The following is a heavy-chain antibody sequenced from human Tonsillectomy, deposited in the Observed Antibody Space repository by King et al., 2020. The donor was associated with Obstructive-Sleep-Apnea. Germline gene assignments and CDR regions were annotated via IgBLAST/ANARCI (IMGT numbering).Heavy chain of an antibody. CDR1: GFSFSDYY. Sequence: QLVQSGGGLVKPGGSLRLSCAASGFSFSDYYMSWIRQAPGKGLEWISYISSSYGYTKYADSVKGRFTVSRDNAKNSLYLQMSNLRVEDTSKNQFSLKLTSVTAADTAVYYCATGPARWGGGLSAFDIWGQGTRVTVSS. CDR3: SLKLTSVTAADTAVYYCATGPARWGGGLSAFDI. D-gene: IGHD3-22*01. V-gene: IGHV3-11*06. J-gene: IGHJ3*02. CDR2: ISSSYGYT.